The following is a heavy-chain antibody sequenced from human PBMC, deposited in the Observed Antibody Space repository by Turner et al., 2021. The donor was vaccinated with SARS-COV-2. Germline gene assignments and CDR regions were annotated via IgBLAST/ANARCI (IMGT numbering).Heavy chain of an antibody. Sequence: QVQLVESGGVVVQPGRCLRLSCAASGFTFSSYVMHWVRQAPGKGLEWVAVISYDGSNKYYADSVKGRFTISRNNYKNTLYLQMNSLRAEDTAVYYWARDSGDFDYWGQGTLVTVSS. V-gene: IGHV3-30-3*01. CDR3: ARDSGDFDY. CDR2: ISYDGSNK. D-gene: IGHD3-10*01. CDR1: GFTFSSYV. J-gene: IGHJ4*02.